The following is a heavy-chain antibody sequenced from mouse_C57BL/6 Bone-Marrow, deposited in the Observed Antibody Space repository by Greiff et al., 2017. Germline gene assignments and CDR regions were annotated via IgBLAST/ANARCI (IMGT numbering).Heavy chain of an antibody. CDR1: GYTFTSYW. D-gene: IGHD2-5*01. V-gene: IGHV1-7*01. CDR3: ARGDSNYEREMDY. Sequence: QVQLQQSGAELAKPGASVKLSCKASGYTFTSYWMHWVKQRPGQGLEWIGYINPSSGYTKYNQKFKDKATLTADKSSSTAYMQLSSLTYEDSAVYYCARGDSNYEREMDYWGQGTSVTVSS. J-gene: IGHJ4*01. CDR2: INPSSGYT.